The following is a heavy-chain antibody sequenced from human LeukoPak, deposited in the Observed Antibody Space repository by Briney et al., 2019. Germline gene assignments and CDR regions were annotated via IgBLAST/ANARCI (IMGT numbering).Heavy chain of an antibody. Sequence: PGGSLRLSCAASGFTVSSNYMSWVRQAPGKGLEWVSVIYSGGSTYYADSVKGRFTIPRDNSKNTLYLQMNSLRAEDTAVYYCARDLIYPIDYYYGMDVWGQGTTVTVSS. CDR3: ARDLIYPIDYYYGMDV. CDR2: IYSGGST. CDR1: GFTVSSNY. V-gene: IGHV3-53*01. J-gene: IGHJ6*02.